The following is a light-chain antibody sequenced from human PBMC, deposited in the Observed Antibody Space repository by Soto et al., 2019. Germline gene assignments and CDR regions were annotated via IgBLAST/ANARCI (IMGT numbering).Light chain of an antibody. CDR3: QQRTNWPSVT. V-gene: IGKV3-11*01. J-gene: IGKJ4*01. CDR2: DAS. Sequence: EIVLTQSPATLSLSPGERATLSCRASQSVGSYLAWYQQKPGQAPRLLIYDASTRATGIPARFSGSGSGTDIPLTISRLEPEDFAVYFCQQRTNWPSVTFGGGTKVAIK. CDR1: QSVGSY.